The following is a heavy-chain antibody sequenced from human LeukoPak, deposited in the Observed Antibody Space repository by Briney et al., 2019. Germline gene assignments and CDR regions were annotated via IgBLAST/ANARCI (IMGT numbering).Heavy chain of an antibody. J-gene: IGHJ4*02. CDR1: GFAFSNYG. V-gene: IGHV3-23*01. Sequence: GSLRLSCAASGFAFSNYGASWVRQAPGKGLEWVSSISVSGGDTYYADSVKGRFTVSRDNSKNTLYLQMNSLRADDTAVYYCAIKQFYFENWGQGTLVTVSS. CDR3: AIKQFYFEN. CDR2: ISVSGGDT. D-gene: IGHD4-11*01.